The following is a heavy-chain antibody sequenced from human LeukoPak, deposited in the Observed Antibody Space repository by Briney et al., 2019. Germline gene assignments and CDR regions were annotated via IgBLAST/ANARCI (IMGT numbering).Heavy chain of an antibody. J-gene: IGHJ4*02. V-gene: IGHV4-59*06. Sequence: SETLSLTCTVSGGSISSYYWSWIRQPPGKGLEWIGYIYYSGSTYYNPSLKSRVTISIDTSKNQFSLNLSSVTAADTAVYYCARAQYSSSYLDYWGQGTLVTVSS. CDR3: ARAQYSSSYLDY. CDR2: IYYSGST. D-gene: IGHD6-6*01. CDR1: GGSISSYY.